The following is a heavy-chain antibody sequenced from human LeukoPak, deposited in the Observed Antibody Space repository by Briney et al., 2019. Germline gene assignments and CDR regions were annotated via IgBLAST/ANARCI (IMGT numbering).Heavy chain of an antibody. CDR2: IIPIFGTA. V-gene: IGHV1-69*06. D-gene: IGHD2-15*01. J-gene: IGHJ4*02. CDR1: GGTFSSYA. Sequence: GASVKVSCKASGGTFSSYAISWVRQAPGQGLEWMGGIIPIFGTANYAQKFQGRVTITADKSTSTAYMELSSLRSEDTAVYYCARAALGYCSGGSCYPDYWGQGTLVTVS. CDR3: ARAALGYCSGGSCYPDY.